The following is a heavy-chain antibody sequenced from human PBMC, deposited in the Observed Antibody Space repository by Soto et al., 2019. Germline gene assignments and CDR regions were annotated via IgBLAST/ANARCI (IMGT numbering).Heavy chain of an antibody. CDR1: GGSVSSGHFY. Sequence: SETLSLTCTVSGGSVSSGHFYWSWIRQPPGKGLEWIGYIYYSGSTKYNPSLRSRVTISVDTSKNQFSLKLTSVTAADTAVYYCARSGSGSGWLGGQGTLVTVSS. CDR3: ARSGSGSGWL. V-gene: IGHV4-61*01. CDR2: IYYSGST. D-gene: IGHD6-19*01. J-gene: IGHJ4*02.